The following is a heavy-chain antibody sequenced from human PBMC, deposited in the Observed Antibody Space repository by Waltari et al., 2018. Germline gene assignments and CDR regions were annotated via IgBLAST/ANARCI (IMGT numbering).Heavy chain of an antibody. D-gene: IGHD6-6*01. V-gene: IGHV3-9*03. CDR2: ISWNSGSI. Sequence: EVQLVESGGGLVQPGRSLRLSCAASGFTFDDYAMHWVRQAPGKGLEWVSGISWNSGSIGYADSVKGRFTISRDNAKNSLYLQMNSLRAEDMALYYCAKGLYSSSSLCAFDIWGQGTMVTVSS. CDR3: AKGLYSSSSLCAFDI. CDR1: GFTFDDYA. J-gene: IGHJ3*02.